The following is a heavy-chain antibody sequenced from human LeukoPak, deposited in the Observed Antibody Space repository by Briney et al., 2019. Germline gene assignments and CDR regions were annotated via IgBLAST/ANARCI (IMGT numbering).Heavy chain of an antibody. CDR1: GFTFSNYW. J-gene: IGHJ4*02. CDR2: INQDGSAK. CDR3: TRDYGRQGAD. Sequence: GGSLRLSCADSGFTFSNYWMSWVRQARGKGLEWVANINQDGSAKYYVDSVKGRFTMSRDNAKNSLYLQMNSLRAEDTAVYYCTRDYGRQGADWGQGTLVTVSS. D-gene: IGHD1-26*01. V-gene: IGHV3-7*04.